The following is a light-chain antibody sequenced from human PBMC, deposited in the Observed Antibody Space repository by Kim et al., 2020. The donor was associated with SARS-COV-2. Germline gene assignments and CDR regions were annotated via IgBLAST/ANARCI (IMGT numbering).Light chain of an antibody. CDR3: SSYTSSSTWV. Sequence: GQSIPIPCTGTSSDVGGYNYVSWYQQHPGKAPKLMIYDVSNRPSGVSNRFSGSKSGNTASLTISGLQAEDEADYYCSSYTSSSTWVFGGGTQLTVL. J-gene: IGLJ3*02. CDR2: DVS. V-gene: IGLV2-14*03. CDR1: SSDVGGYNY.